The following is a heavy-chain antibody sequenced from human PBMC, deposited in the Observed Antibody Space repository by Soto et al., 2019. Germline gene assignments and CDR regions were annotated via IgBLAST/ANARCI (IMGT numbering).Heavy chain of an antibody. J-gene: IGHJ5*02. CDR1: GFNFSNHW. Sequence: PGGSLRLSCAASGFNFSNHWMHWVRQRPGEGLVWFSRITSDGKSKAYAESVKGRFGISRDNAKNTLYLQMNGLTAEDTAVYYCARESGDWPLNWFDPWGLGTLGTVS. CDR2: ITSDGKSK. V-gene: IGHV3-74*01. D-gene: IGHD2-21*02. CDR3: ARESGDWPLNWFDP.